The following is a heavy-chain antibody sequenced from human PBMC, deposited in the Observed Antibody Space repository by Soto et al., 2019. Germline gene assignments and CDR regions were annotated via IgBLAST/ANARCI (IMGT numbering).Heavy chain of an antibody. CDR2: MSYDGSNK. CDR3: AKVLGYCSSSSCSRDSYYYYGMGV. D-gene: IGHD2-15*01. CDR1: GFTFSTYG. V-gene: IGHV3-30*18. Sequence: GGSLRLSCAASGFTFSTYGMHWVRQAPGKGLEWVAVMSYDGSNKYYGDSVKGRFTISRDNSKNTLFLQMNSLRAEDTAVYYCAKVLGYCSSSSCSRDSYYYYGMGVWGQGTTVTVSS. J-gene: IGHJ6*02.